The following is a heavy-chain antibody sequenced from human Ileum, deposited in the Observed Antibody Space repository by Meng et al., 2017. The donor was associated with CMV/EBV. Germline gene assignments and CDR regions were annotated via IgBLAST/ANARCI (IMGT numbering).Heavy chain of an antibody. Sequence: FTTYDIHWVRQAAGQGLEWMGWMNPSSGNTGYAQKFRGRVTLTRSTSIATAYMELTSLRSDDTAMYYCARGFPMITIFGVVVRGFDPWGQGTLVTVSS. CDR2: MNPSSGNT. J-gene: IGHJ5*02. CDR3: ARGFPMITIFGVVVRGFDP. V-gene: IGHV1-8*01. CDR1: FTTYD. D-gene: IGHD3-3*01.